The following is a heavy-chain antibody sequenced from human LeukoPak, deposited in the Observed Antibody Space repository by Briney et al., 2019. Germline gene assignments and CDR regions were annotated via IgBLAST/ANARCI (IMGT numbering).Heavy chain of an antibody. CDR3: ARVTYGSGTYGAFDY. CDR2: IRYDGSNK. V-gene: IGHV3-30*02. CDR1: GFTFRSYG. D-gene: IGHD3-10*01. Sequence: GGSLRLSCAASGFTFRSYGMHWVRQAPGKGPEWVAFIRYDGSNKYYADSVKGRFTISRDNSKNTLYLQMNSLRAEDTAVYYCARVTYGSGTYGAFDYWGQGTLVTVSS. J-gene: IGHJ4*02.